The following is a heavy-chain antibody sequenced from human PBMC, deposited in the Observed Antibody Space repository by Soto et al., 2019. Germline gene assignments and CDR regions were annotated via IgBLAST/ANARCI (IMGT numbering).Heavy chain of an antibody. CDR1: GGSISSSGYY. J-gene: IGHJ4*02. D-gene: IGHD3-9*01. V-gene: IGHV4-39*01. CDR2: IYYSGST. CDR3: ARQSFFYRVDIPLDY. Sequence: SETLSLTCTVSGGSISSSGYYWGWIRQPPGKGMEWIGSIYYSGSTYYNPSLKSRVTISVDTSKNQFSLKLSSVTAADTAVYYCARQSFFYRVDIPLDYWGQGTLVTVSS.